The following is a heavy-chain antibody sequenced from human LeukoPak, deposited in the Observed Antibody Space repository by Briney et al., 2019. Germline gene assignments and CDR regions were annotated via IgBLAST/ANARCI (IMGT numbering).Heavy chain of an antibody. CDR3: VRDSEGSFDS. D-gene: IGHD3/OR15-3a*01. CDR1: GFTFGTYD. CDR2: CLDSSCTE. Sequence: PGGSLRLSCAASGFTFGTYDMSWVRQPPGKGLEWVSTLACLDSSCTEYYSDSVQGRFSISRDKSRSTLSLQLNSLRVEDTAMYYCVRDSEGSFDSWGQGTLVTVSS. J-gene: IGHJ4*02. V-gene: IGHV3-23*01.